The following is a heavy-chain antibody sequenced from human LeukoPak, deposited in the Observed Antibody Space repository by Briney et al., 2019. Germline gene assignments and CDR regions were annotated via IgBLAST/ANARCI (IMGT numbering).Heavy chain of an antibody. V-gene: IGHV1-46*01. CDR1: GYTFTTYY. Sequence: WASVKVSCKASGYTFTTYYMHWVRQAPGQGLEWMGIINPSGGSTSYVKKFQGRVTMTRDMSTSTVYMELSSLRSEDTAVYYCARAGRYCSGGSCYSAGYYYYYYNMDVWGKGTTVTVSS. CDR2: INPSGGST. J-gene: IGHJ6*03. D-gene: IGHD2-15*01. CDR3: ARAGRYCSGGSCYSAGYYYYYYNMDV.